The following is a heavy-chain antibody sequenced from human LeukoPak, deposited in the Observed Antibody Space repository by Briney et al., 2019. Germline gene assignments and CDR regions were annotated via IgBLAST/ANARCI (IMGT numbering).Heavy chain of an antibody. CDR2: IWHDGGRK. CDR3: ARDIGNSGFNLDY. D-gene: IGHD5-12*01. J-gene: IGHJ4*02. Sequence: GGSLRLSCVVSGFTFSTHGFHWVRQAPGKGLEWVSVIWHDGGRKEYADSVRGRFTISRDNSNLYLQMNSLRAEDTAIYYCARDIGNSGFNLDYWGQGTLVTVS. V-gene: IGHV3-33*01. CDR1: GFTFSTHG.